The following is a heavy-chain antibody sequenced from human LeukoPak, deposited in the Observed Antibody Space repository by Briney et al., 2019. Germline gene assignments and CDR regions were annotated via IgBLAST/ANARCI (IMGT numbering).Heavy chain of an antibody. Sequence: GGSLRLSCALPGVYWMSWVRQAPGKGLEWVANINQDGSVIYYVDSVKGRFTISRDNAKNSLYLQMNSLRAEDTGVYYCATSSGAPGNMWGQETLVTVSS. D-gene: IGHD2-8*02. CDR1: GVYW. CDR3: ATSSGAPGNM. J-gene: IGHJ4*02. CDR2: INQDGSVI. V-gene: IGHV3-7*01.